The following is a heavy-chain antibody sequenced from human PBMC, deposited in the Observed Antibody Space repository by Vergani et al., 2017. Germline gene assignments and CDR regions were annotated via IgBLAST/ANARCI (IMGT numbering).Heavy chain of an antibody. CDR1: GYTFTSYG. Sequence: QVQLVQSGAEVKKPGASVKVSCKASGYTFTSYGISWVRQAPGQGLEWMGWISAYNGNTNYEQKLQGRVTMTTDTSTSTAYMELRSLRSDDTAVYYCARDGLGYWSSTSCYRDYYYYMDVWGKGTTVTVSS. D-gene: IGHD2-2*02. J-gene: IGHJ6*03. CDR3: ARDGLGYWSSTSCYRDYYYYMDV. V-gene: IGHV1-18*01. CDR2: ISAYNGNT.